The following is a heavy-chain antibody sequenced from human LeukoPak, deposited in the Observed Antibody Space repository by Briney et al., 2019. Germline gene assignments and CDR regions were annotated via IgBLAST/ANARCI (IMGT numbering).Heavy chain of an antibody. Sequence: GGSLRLSCAASGFTFSSYAMHWVRQAPGKGLEWVAVISYDGSNKYYADSVKGRFTISRGNSKNSLYLQMNSLRAEDTALYYCAKDSRGSGSRYYGMDVWGQGTTVTVSS. CDR1: GFTFSSYA. D-gene: IGHD3-10*01. CDR2: ISYDGSNK. CDR3: AKDSRGSGSRYYGMDV. V-gene: IGHV3-30-3*01. J-gene: IGHJ6*02.